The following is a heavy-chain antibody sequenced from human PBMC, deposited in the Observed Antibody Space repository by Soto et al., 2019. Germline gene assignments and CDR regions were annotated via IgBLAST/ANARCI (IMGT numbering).Heavy chain of an antibody. J-gene: IGHJ6*02. V-gene: IGHV3-74*01. D-gene: IGHD2-2*01. CDR3: ARDLSSCSSARCYSFYYGMDV. CDR1: GFNFSRFW. CDR2: INSDGSRT. Sequence: EVQLVESGGGLVQPGGSLRLSCTAFGFNFSRFWTHWVRQVPGRGLVWVSHINSDGSRTSYADSVKGRFTISRDNAKNTLYLQMNSLRAEDTAVYYCARDLSSCSSARCYSFYYGMDVWGQGTTVTVSS.